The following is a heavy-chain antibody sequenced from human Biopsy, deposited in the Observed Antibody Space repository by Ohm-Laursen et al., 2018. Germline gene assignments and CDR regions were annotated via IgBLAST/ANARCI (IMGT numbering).Heavy chain of an antibody. CDR3: ARATNSTGWPYYYFYGMDV. J-gene: IGHJ6*02. CDR1: GGSISSDY. D-gene: IGHD2/OR15-2a*01. V-gene: IGHV4-59*01. CDR2: IYYSGST. Sequence: SEILSLTCTVSGGSISSDYWSWIRQTPGKGLEWIGYIYYSGSTSYNPSLKSRVTISVDTSKNQFSLRLNSVTAADTAVYYCARATNSTGWPYYYFYGMDVWGQGTTVTVSS.